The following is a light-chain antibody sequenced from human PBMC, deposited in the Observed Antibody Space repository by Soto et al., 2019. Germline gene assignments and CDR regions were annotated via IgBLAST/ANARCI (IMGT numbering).Light chain of an antibody. J-gene: IGKJ1*01. Sequence: DIPMTQSPSTLSASVGDRVTITCRASQSISSWLAWYQQKPGKAPKLLIYKASSLESGVPSRFSGSGSGPEFTLTISSLQPDDFATYYCQQYNSYSRTFGQGTKVEIK. CDR3: QQYNSYSRT. CDR2: KAS. V-gene: IGKV1-5*03. CDR1: QSISSW.